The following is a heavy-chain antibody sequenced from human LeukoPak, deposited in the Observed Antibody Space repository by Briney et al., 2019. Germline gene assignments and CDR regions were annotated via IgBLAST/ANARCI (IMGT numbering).Heavy chain of an antibody. V-gene: IGHV4-59*08. CDR2: IYYSGST. CDR3: ARQIYDSSGYQSLYFDY. Sequence: SETLSLTCTVSGGSISSYYWSWIRQPPGKGLEWIGYIYYSGSTNYNPSLKSRVTISVDTSKNQFSLKLSSVTAADTAVYYCARQIYDSSGYQSLYFDYWGQGTLVTVSS. D-gene: IGHD3-22*01. J-gene: IGHJ4*02. CDR1: GGSISSYY.